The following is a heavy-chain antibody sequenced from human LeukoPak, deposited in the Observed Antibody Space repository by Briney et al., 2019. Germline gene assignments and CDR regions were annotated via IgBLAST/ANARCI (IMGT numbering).Heavy chain of an antibody. V-gene: IGHV3-30*02. Sequence: GGSLRLSCAASGFTFSSYGMHWVRQAPGKGLGWVAFIRYDGSNKYYADSVKGRFTISRDNSKNTLYLQMNSLRAEDTAVYYCAKGGRGYSGYDLDYWGQRTLVTVSS. CDR2: IRYDGSNK. D-gene: IGHD5-12*01. J-gene: IGHJ4*02. CDR3: AKGGRGYSGYDLDY. CDR1: GFTFSSYG.